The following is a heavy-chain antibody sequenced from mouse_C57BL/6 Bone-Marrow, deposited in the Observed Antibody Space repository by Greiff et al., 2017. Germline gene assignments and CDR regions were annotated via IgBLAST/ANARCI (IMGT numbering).Heavy chain of an antibody. CDR2: IHPNSGST. Sequence: QVQLKQPGAELVKPGASVKLSCKASGYTFTSYWMHWVKQRPGQGLEWIGMIHPNSGSTNYNEKFKSKATLTVDKSSSTAYMQLSSLTSGDSAVDYCGRRDRKGGYFDGWGTGTTVTVSS. V-gene: IGHV1-64*01. CDR3: GRRDRKGGYFDG. D-gene: IGHD2-14*01. CDR1: GYTFTSYW. J-gene: IGHJ1*03.